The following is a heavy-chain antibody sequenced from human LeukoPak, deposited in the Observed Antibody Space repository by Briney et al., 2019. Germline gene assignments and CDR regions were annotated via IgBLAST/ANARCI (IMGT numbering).Heavy chain of an antibody. V-gene: IGHV4-31*03. Sequence: SQTLSLTCTVSGGSISSGGYYWSWIRQHPGKGLEWIGYIYYSGSTYYNPSLKSRVTISVDTSMNQFSLKLSSATAADTAVYYCARVVPATYYYYGMDVWGQGTTVTVSS. CDR1: GGSISSGGYY. J-gene: IGHJ6*02. CDR3: ARVVPATYYYYGMDV. D-gene: IGHD2-2*01. CDR2: IYYSGST.